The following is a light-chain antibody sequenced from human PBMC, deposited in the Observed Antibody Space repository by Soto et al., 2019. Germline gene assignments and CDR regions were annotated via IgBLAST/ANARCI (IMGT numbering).Light chain of an antibody. Sequence: DIQMTHSPSSLSASVGDIVTITCRPSRGIGNALAWYQQKPGTVPKLLIHSASTLQSGVPSRFSGSGSGTDFTLTISSLQPEDVARYYCQKYDSAPTIGPGTKVDIK. V-gene: IGKV1-27*01. J-gene: IGKJ1*01. CDR2: SAS. CDR3: QKYDSAPT. CDR1: RGIGNA.